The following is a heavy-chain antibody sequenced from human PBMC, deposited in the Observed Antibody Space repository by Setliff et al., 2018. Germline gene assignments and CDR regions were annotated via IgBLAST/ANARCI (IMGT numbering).Heavy chain of an antibody. J-gene: IGHJ6*03. CDR1: DDSISRRHYY. Sequence: PSETLSLTCTVSDDSISRRHYYWSWIRQPAGKGLEWLGQIYTSWSTNYNPSLKGRATLSIDASKKQFSLKLTSVTAADTAVYYCAGGTIVAPGGYFYYMDVWGKGATVTVSS. D-gene: IGHD6-6*01. CDR2: IYTSWST. V-gene: IGHV4-61*09. CDR3: AGGTIVAPGGYFYYMDV.